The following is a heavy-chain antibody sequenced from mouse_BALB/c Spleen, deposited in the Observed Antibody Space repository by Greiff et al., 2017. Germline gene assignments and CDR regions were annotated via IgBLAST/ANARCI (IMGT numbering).Heavy chain of an antibody. CDR3: ARQLGLRDYAMDD. V-gene: IGHV1-54*03. CDR2: INPGSGGT. CDR1: GYAFTNYL. J-gene: IGHJ4*01. Sequence: QVQLQQSGAELVRPGTSVKVSCKASGYAFTNYLIEWVKQRPGQGLEWIGVINPGSGGTNYNEKFKGKATLTADKSSSTAYMQLSSLTSDDSAVYFCARQLGLRDYAMDDWGQGTSVTVSS. D-gene: IGHD3-1*01.